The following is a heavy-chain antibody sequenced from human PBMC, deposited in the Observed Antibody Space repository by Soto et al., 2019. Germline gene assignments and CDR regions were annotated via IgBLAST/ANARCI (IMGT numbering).Heavy chain of an antibody. CDR2: INHSGST. CDR3: ARERIVLLWFGESSWFDP. J-gene: IGHJ5*02. D-gene: IGHD3-10*01. CDR1: GGSFSGYY. Sequence: SETLSLTCAVYGGSFSGYYWSWIRQPPGKGLEWIWEINHSGSTNYNPSLKSRVTISVDTSKNQFSLKLSSVTAADTAVYYCARERIVLLWFGESSWFDPWGQGTLVTVSS. V-gene: IGHV4-34*01.